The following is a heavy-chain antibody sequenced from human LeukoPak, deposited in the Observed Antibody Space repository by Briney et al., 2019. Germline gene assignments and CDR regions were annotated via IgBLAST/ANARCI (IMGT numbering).Heavy chain of an antibody. Sequence: PSETLSLTCAVYGGSFSGYYWSWIRQPPGKGLEWIGEINHSGSTNYNPSLKSRVTIPVDTSKNQFSLKLSSVTAADTAVYYCARGRSSWYYYYGMDVWGQGTTVTVSS. CDR1: GGSFSGYY. D-gene: IGHD6-13*01. J-gene: IGHJ6*02. CDR2: INHSGST. V-gene: IGHV4-34*01. CDR3: ARGRSSWYYYYGMDV.